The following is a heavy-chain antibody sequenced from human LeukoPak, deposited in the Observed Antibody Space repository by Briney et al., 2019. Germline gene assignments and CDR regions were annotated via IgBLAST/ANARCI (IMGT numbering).Heavy chain of an antibody. CDR3: ARTPIIVVVPALDY. V-gene: IGHV1-18*01. Sequence: GASVKVSCKASGYTFTSYGISWVRQAPGQGLEWMGWISAYNGNTNYAQKLQGRVTMTTDTSTSTAYMELRSLRSDDTAVYYCARTPIIVVVPALDYWGQGTLVTVSS. CDR2: ISAYNGNT. D-gene: IGHD2-2*01. J-gene: IGHJ4*02. CDR1: GYTFTSYG.